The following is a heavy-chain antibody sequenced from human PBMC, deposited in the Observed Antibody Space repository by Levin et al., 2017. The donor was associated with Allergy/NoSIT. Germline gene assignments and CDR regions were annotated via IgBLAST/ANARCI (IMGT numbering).Heavy chain of an antibody. CDR2: ISTHNGNT. CDR3: ARFVVTPVSYFYMDV. D-gene: IGHD2-2*01. J-gene: IGHJ6*03. Sequence: ASVKVSCKASGYTFKNYGISWGRQAPGQGLEWMGWISTHNGNTNYAQSFQGRVTMTTDTSTSTADMELRSLISDDTAVYYCARFVVTPVSYFYMDVWGKGTTVTVSS. CDR1: GYTFKNYG. V-gene: IGHV1-18*01.